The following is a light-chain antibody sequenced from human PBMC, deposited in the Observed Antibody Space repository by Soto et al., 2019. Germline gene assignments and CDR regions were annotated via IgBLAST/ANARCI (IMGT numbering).Light chain of an antibody. Sequence: DVQMTRAPSTLSASVLDRVTITCRASQSISHFLAWYQQKPGKVPKLLIYDASNLGSGVPSRFSGSGSGTEFTLTISSLQPDDFATYYCQQYNSYWTFGQGTKVDIK. V-gene: IGKV1-5*01. CDR1: QSISHF. CDR2: DAS. CDR3: QQYNSYWT. J-gene: IGKJ1*01.